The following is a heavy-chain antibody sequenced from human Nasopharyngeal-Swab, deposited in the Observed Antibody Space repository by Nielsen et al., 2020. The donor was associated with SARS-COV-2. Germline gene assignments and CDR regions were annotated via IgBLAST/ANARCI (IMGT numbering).Heavy chain of an antibody. J-gene: IGHJ4*02. CDR1: GFTFNNYN. Sequence: GESLKISCAASGFTFNNYNFNWVRHAPGKGLEWVSSISSSSSYIYYADSVKGRFTISRDKSKNTLYLQMNSLRGDDTAVYYCVKDRYMNGGYFDYWGQGALVTVSS. CDR2: ISSSSSYI. CDR3: VKDRYMNGGYFDY. V-gene: IGHV3-21*01. D-gene: IGHD2-2*02.